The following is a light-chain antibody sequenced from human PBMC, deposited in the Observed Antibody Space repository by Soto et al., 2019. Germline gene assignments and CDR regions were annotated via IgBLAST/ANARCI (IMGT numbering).Light chain of an antibody. CDR3: QQYAEGKPTT. Sequence: QGSLSVFPWERASLSCRASQNVNNRLAWYQQKAGQAPRLLISGASSRATGIPDRFSGSGSGTDFTLTISRLEYDDFALYYCQQYAEGKPTTFGQGTRLEIK. J-gene: IGKJ5*01. V-gene: IGKV3-20*01. CDR2: GAS. CDR1: QNVNNR.